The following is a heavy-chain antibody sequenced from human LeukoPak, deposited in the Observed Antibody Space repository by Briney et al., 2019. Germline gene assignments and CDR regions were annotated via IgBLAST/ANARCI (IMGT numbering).Heavy chain of an antibody. CDR2: ISSSSYI. Sequence: GGSLRLSCAASGFTFSSYSMTWVRQAPGKGLEWVSSISSSSYIYYADSVKGRFTISRDNAKNSLYLQMNSLRAEDTAVYYCASVYCSSTSCYNDWFDPWGQGTLVTVSS. CDR3: ASVYCSSTSCYNDWFDP. V-gene: IGHV3-21*01. D-gene: IGHD2-2*02. J-gene: IGHJ5*02. CDR1: GFTFSSYS.